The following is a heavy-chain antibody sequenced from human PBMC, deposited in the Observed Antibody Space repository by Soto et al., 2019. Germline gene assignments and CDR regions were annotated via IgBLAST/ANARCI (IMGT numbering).Heavy chain of an antibody. Sequence: GGSLRLSCAASGFTFSSYAMSWVRQAPGKGLEWVSAISGSGGSTYYADSVKGRFTISRDNSKNTLYLQMNSLRAEDTAVYYCAKDATGVRGVIIISDYWGQGTLVTVSS. CDR2: ISGSGGST. V-gene: IGHV3-23*01. CDR1: GFTFSSYA. J-gene: IGHJ4*02. CDR3: AKDATGVRGVIIISDY. D-gene: IGHD3-10*01.